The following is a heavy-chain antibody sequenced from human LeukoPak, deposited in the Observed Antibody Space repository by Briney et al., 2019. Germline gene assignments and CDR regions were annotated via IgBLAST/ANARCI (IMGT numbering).Heavy chain of an antibody. V-gene: IGHV3-15*07. CDR1: GFTFSNAW. CDR2: IKSKTDGGTT. CDR3: MLASNYYYYYGMDV. Sequence: PGGSLRLSCAASGFTFSNAWMNWVRQAPGKGLEWVGRIKSKTDGGTTDYAALVKGRFTISRDDSKNTLYLQMNSLKTEDTAVYYCMLASNYYYYYGMDVWGQGTTVTVSS. D-gene: IGHD6-13*01. J-gene: IGHJ6*02.